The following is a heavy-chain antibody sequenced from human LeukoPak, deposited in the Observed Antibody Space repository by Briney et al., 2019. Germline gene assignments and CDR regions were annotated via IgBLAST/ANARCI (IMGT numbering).Heavy chain of an antibody. CDR3: AKTTTGYSSGRYPGWPVDY. CDR2: ISGSGGGT. CDR1: GFTFNNYA. V-gene: IGHV3-23*01. J-gene: IGHJ4*02. Sequence: GGSLRLSCAASGFTFNNYAVSWVRQAPGKGLEWVSAISGSGGGTYYADSVKGRFTISRDNSKNTLYLRMSSLSTEDTAVYYCAKTTTGYSSGRYPGWPVDYWGQGTLVSVSS. D-gene: IGHD6-19*01.